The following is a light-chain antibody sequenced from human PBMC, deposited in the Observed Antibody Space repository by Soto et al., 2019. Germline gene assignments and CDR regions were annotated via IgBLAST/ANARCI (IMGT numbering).Light chain of an antibody. CDR3: CSYAGTYTGV. Sequence: QSPLRQPRSVSGTPGHSFSISCTGTSSDVGRYIYVSWYQQHPGKAPKLMIYDVSERPSGVPDRFSGSKSGDTASLTISGLQAEDEADYYCCSYAGTYTGVFGTGTKVTVL. V-gene: IGLV2-11*01. CDR2: DVS. J-gene: IGLJ1*01. CDR1: SSDVGRYIY.